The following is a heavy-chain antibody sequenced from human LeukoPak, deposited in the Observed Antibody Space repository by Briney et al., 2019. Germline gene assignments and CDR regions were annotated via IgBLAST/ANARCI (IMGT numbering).Heavy chain of an antibody. CDR2: IRFDGNNK. D-gene: IGHD3-22*01. CDR1: GFTFRTYG. Sequence: GGSLRLSCAASGFTFRTYGMHWVRQAPGKGLEWVAFIRFDGNNKYYANSVKGRFTISRDNSENTLYLQMNSLRAEDTAVYYCARDHVKYYYDSSGYKDYWGQGTLVTVSS. J-gene: IGHJ4*02. CDR3: ARDHVKYYYDSSGYKDY. V-gene: IGHV3-30*02.